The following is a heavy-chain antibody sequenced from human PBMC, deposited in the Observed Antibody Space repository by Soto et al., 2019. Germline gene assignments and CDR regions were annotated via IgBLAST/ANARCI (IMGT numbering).Heavy chain of an antibody. D-gene: IGHD3-22*01. J-gene: IGHJ5*02. CDR2: IYYSGSI. Sequence: PSETLSLTCTVSGGSISSSSYYWGWIRQPPGKGLEWIGFIYYSGSIYYNPSLKSRVTISVDTSKNQFSLKVTSVTADDTAVYFCAKSYYDTTGFAVDPWGQGTLVTVSS. CDR1: GGSISSSSYY. CDR3: AKSYYDTTGFAVDP. V-gene: IGHV4-39*07.